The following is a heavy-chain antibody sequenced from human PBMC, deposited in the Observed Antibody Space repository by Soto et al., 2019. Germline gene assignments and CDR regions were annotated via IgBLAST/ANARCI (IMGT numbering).Heavy chain of an antibody. CDR2: ITSIST. V-gene: IGHV3-21*01. Sequence: EVQLVESGGGLVKPGGSLRLSCAASGFTFSSYSMNWVRQAPGKGLEWVSSITSISTYYADSVKGRFIISRDNAKNSLYLQMNSLRAEDTAVYYCAGYDFWSGLRYWGQGTLVTVSS. CDR3: AGYDFWSGLRY. D-gene: IGHD3-3*01. CDR1: GFTFSSYS. J-gene: IGHJ4*02.